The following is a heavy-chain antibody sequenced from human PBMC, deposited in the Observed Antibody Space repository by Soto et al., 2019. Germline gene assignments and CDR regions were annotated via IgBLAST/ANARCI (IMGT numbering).Heavy chain of an antibody. CDR1: GYSFSTSW. D-gene: IGHD3-3*01. Sequence: PGESLKISCKGSGYSFSTSWIGWVRQMSGKGLEWMGTIYPSDSDTRYSPSFQGQVIISADKSTSTAYLQWRSLKASDTAMYYCATRAEYYDFWSGYYGAWGQVTLVTVSS. J-gene: IGHJ5*02. CDR3: ATRAEYYDFWSGYYGA. V-gene: IGHV5-51*01. CDR2: IYPSDSDT.